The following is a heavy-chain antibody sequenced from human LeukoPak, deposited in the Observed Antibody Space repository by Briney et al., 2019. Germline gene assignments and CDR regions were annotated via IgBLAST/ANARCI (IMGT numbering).Heavy chain of an antibody. CDR3: AKGFSSWSLYFDY. CDR1: GFTFDDYT. CDR2: ISWDGGST. D-gene: IGHD6-13*01. J-gene: IGHJ4*02. Sequence: GGSLRLSCAASGFTFDDYTMHWVRQAPGKGLEWVSLISWDGGSTYYADSVKGRFTISRDNSKNSLYLQMNSLRTEDTALYYCAKGFSSWSLYFDYWGQGTLVTVSS. V-gene: IGHV3-43*01.